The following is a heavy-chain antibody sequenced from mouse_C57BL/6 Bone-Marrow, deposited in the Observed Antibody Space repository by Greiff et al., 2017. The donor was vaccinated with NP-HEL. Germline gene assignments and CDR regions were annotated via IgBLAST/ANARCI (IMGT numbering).Heavy chain of an antibody. D-gene: IGHD1-1*01. V-gene: IGHV1-72*01. CDR3: AAYYGSSSYYAMDY. J-gene: IGHJ4*01. CDR1: GYTFTSYW. CDR2: IDPNSGCT. Sequence: VQLQQPGAELVKPGASVKLSCKASGYTFTSYWMHWVKQRPGRGLEWIGRIDPNSGCTKYNEKFKSKATLTVDKPSSTAYMQLSSLTSEDSAVYYCAAYYGSSSYYAMDYWGQGTSVTVSS.